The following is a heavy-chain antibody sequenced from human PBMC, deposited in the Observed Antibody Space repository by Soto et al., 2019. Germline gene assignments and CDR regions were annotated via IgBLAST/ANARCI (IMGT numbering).Heavy chain of an antibody. Sequence: SETLCLTCAVEGGSFGGYDGSWILKPPGKGLEWIGEINHSGSTNYNPSLKSRVTISVDTSKNQFSLKLSSVTAADTAVYYCARGRSSGWDDHFDYWGQGTLVTVSS. D-gene: IGHD6-19*01. CDR2: INHSGST. CDR3: ARGRSSGWDDHFDY. V-gene: IGHV4-34*01. CDR1: GGSFGGYD. J-gene: IGHJ4*02.